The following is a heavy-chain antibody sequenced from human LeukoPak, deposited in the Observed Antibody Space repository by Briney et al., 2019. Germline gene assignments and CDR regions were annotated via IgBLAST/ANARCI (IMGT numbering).Heavy chain of an antibody. CDR3: TTDRRTRQGKGNFWYYYDSSGSPPFVY. CDR1: GFTFSNAW. CDR2: IKSKTDGGTT. D-gene: IGHD3-22*01. Sequence: GGSLRLSCAASGFTFSNAWMSWVRQAPGKGLEWVGRIKSKTDGGTTDYAAPVKGRFTISRDDSKNTLYLQMNSLKTEDTAVYYCTTDRRTRQGKGNFWYYYDSSGSPPFVYWGQGTLVTVSS. V-gene: IGHV3-15*01. J-gene: IGHJ4*02.